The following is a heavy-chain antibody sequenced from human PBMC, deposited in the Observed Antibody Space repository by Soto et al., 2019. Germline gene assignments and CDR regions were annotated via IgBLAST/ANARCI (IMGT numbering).Heavy chain of an antibody. J-gene: IGHJ4*02. Sequence: QLQLQESGPGLVKPSETLYLTCTVSGGSISSSSYYWVWIRQPPGQGLEWIGSIYYSGTTYYNPSLKSRVTMSVDTSKKQFSLNLSSGTAADTAVYYCARPSGSYLFCIGCWGQGTRVPVSS. D-gene: IGHD1-26*01. CDR2: IYYSGTT. CDR1: GGSISSSSYY. CDR3: ARPSGSYLFCIGC. V-gene: IGHV4-39*01.